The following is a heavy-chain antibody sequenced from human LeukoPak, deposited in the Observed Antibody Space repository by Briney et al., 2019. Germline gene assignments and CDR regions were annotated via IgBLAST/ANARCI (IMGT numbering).Heavy chain of an antibody. CDR2: INPNSGGT. V-gene: IGHV1-2*02. CDR1: GYTLSDNY. D-gene: IGHD3-3*01. Sequence: ASVKVSCRASGYTLSDNYLHWVRQAPGQGLEWMGWINPNSGGTNYAQKFQGRVTMTRDTSISTAYMELSRLRSDDTAVYYCARWSGTFDYWGQGTLVTVSS. CDR3: ARWSGTFDY. J-gene: IGHJ4*02.